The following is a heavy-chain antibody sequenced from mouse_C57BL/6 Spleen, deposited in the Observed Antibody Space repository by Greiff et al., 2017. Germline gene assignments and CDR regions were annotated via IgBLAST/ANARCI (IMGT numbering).Heavy chain of an antibody. D-gene: IGHD1-1*01. J-gene: IGHJ2*01. CDR3: ASPSHYSGSSYYCDY. V-gene: IGHV1-7*01. CDR2: INPSSGYT. CDR1: GYTFTNYW. Sequence: QVQLQQSGAELAKPGASVKLSCKASGYTFTNYWMHWVKQRPGQGLEWIGYINPSSGYTKYNQKFKDKATLHADKSSSTAYMQLSSLPYEYSAFYYCASPSHYSGSSYYCDYWGQGTTRTVSS.